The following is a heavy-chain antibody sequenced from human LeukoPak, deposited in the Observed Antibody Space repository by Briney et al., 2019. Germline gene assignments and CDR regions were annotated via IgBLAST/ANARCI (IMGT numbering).Heavy chain of an antibody. CDR1: GYTFTSYY. J-gene: IGHJ5*02. V-gene: IGHV1-46*01. CDR3: ARGTWIQLWNNWFDP. Sequence: ASVKVSCKASGYTFTSYYMHWVRQAPGQGLEWMGIIDPSGGSTSYAQKFQGRVTMTRDTSTSTVYMELSSLRSEDTAVYYCARGTWIQLWNNWFDPWGQGTLVTVSS. D-gene: IGHD5-18*01. CDR2: IDPSGGST.